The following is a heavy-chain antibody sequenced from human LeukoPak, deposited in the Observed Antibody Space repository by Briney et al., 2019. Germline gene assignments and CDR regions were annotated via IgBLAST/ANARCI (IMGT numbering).Heavy chain of an antibody. CDR3: ARAAFGFYFDY. D-gene: IGHD3-10*01. V-gene: IGHV3-7*01. CDR1: GFTFSSYW. Sequence: GGSLRLSCAASGFTFSSYWMSWVRQAPGKGLEWVANIKQDGGEKYYADSVKGRFTISRDNAKNSLYLQMNSLRAEDTAVYYCARAAFGFYFDYWGQGTLVTVSS. CDR2: IKQDGGEK. J-gene: IGHJ4*02.